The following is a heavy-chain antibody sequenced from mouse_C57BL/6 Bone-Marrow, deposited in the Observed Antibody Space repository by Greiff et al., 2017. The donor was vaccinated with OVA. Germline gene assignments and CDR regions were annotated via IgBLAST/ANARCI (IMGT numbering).Heavy chain of an antibody. D-gene: IGHD1-1*01. CDR2: ISNGGGST. V-gene: IGHV5-12*01. J-gene: IGHJ2*01. CDR1: GFTFSDYY. CDR3: ARRVYYGYFDY. Sequence: DVQLVESGGGLVQPGGSLKLSCAASGFTFSDYYMYWVRQTPEKRLEWVAYISNGGGSTYYPDTVKGRFTISRDNAKNTLYLQMSRLKSEDTAMDYCARRVYYGYFDYWGQGTTLTVSS.